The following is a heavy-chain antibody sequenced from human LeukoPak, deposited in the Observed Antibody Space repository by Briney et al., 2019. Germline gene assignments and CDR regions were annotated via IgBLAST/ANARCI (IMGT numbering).Heavy chain of an antibody. CDR3: ARLYSGSYGFDY. Sequence: SETLSLTCTVSGGSISSSSYYWGWIRQPPGKGLGWIGSIYYSGSTYYNPSLKSRVTISVDTSKNQFSLKLSSVTAADTAVYYCARLYSGSYGFDYWGQGTLVTVSS. J-gene: IGHJ4*02. CDR2: IYYSGST. D-gene: IGHD1-26*01. CDR1: GGSISSSSYY. V-gene: IGHV4-39*01.